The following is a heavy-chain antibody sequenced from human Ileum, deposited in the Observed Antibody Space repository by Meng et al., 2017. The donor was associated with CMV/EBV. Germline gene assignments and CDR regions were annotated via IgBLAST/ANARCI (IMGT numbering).Heavy chain of an antibody. V-gene: IGHV3-7*01. CDR3: ARDSFPYSSDK. J-gene: IGHJ4*01. CDR1: GYTFTSNY. D-gene: IGHD2-15*01. Sequence: SCKASGYTFTSNYIHWVRQAPGKGLEWVASINRDASEIHYLDSVKGRFTISRDNAKNTLYLQMNSLGVDDTAIYYCARDSFPYSSDKWGQGTLVTVSS. CDR2: INRDASEI.